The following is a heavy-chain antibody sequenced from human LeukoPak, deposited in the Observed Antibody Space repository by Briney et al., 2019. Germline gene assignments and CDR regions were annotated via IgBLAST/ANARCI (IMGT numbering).Heavy chain of an antibody. CDR3: AKDQVVPAAIYWFDP. D-gene: IGHD2-2*02. CDR2: ISASGGST. V-gene: IGHV3-23*01. Sequence: GGSLRLSCAASGFTFSSYAMSWVRQAPGKGLEWVSSISASGGSTYYADSVKGRFTISRDNSKNTLYLQMNSLRAEDTAVYYCAKDQVVPAAIYWFDPWGQGTLVTVSS. J-gene: IGHJ5*02. CDR1: GFTFSSYA.